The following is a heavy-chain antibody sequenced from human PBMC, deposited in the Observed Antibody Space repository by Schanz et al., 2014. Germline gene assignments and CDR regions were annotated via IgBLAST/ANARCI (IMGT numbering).Heavy chain of an antibody. Sequence: EVQLLQSGGGLVQPGGSLRLSCAASGFTFSNYAMNWVRQAPGKGLEWVSYISSSSSSIYYADSVKGRFTISRDNAKNSLYLQMSSLRVEDTAVYRCTKGALELPKYYDYYGMDVWGQGTTVTVSS. V-gene: IGHV3-48*01. J-gene: IGHJ6*02. CDR3: TKGALELPKYYDYYGMDV. D-gene: IGHD1-7*01. CDR2: ISSSSSSI. CDR1: GFTFSNYA.